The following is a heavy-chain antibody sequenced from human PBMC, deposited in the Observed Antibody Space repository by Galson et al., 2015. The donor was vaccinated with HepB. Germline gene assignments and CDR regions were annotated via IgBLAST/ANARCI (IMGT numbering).Heavy chain of an antibody. J-gene: IGHJ2*01. V-gene: IGHV3-23*01. CDR1: GFTFSSYA. CDR2: ISGSGGST. CDR3: AKEPEGAGYSYCWYFDL. Sequence: SLRLSCAASGFTFSSYAMSWVRQAPGKGLEWVSGISGSGGSTYSADSVKGRFTISRDNSKNTLSLQMNTLRVEDTAVYYCAKEPEGAGYSYCWYFDLWGRGTLVTVSS. D-gene: IGHD3-9*01.